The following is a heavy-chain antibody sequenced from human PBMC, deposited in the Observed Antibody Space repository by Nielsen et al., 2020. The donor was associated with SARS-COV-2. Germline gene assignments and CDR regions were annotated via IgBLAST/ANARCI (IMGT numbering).Heavy chain of an antibody. D-gene: IGHD5-18*01. CDR2: ISGSGGST. V-gene: IGHV3-23*01. CDR3: AKDSTDSYGYSWFDP. Sequence: GESLKISCAASGFTFSSYAMSWVRQAPGKGLEWVSAISGSGGSTYYADSVKGRFTISRDNSKNTLYLQMNSLRAEDTAVYYCAKDSTDSYGYSWFDPWGQGTLVTVSS. CDR1: GFTFSSYA. J-gene: IGHJ5*02.